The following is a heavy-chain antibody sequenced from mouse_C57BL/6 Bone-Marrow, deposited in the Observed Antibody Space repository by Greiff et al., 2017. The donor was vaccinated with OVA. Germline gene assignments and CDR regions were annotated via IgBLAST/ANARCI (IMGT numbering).Heavy chain of an antibody. V-gene: IGHV1-69*01. J-gene: IGHJ4*01. CDR2: IDPSDSYT. CDR3: ATTAQATWGAMDY. CDR1: GYTFTSYW. D-gene: IGHD3-2*02. Sequence: QVHVKQPGAELVMPGASVKLSCKASGYTFTSYWMHWVKQRPGQGLEWIGAIDPSDSYTNYNQKFKGKSTLTVDTSSSTAYMQLSSLTSEDSAVYYCATTAQATWGAMDYWGQGTSVTVSS.